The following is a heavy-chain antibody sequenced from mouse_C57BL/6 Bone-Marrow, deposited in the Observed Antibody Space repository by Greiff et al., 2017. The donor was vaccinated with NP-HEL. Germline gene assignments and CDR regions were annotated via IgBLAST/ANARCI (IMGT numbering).Heavy chain of an antibody. CDR2: IYPRSGNT. D-gene: IGHD1-1*01. Sequence: VQLQQSGAELARPGASVKLSCKASGYTFTSYGISWVKQRTGQGLEWIGEIYPRSGNTYYNEKFKGKATLTADKSSSTAYMELHSLTSEDSAVYFCARRRLYYGSSYAMDYWGQGTSVTVSS. CDR3: ARRRLYYGSSYAMDY. J-gene: IGHJ4*01. V-gene: IGHV1-81*01. CDR1: GYTFTSYG.